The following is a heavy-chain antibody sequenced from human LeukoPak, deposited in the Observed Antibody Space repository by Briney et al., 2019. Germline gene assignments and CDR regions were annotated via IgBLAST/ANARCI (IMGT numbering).Heavy chain of an antibody. V-gene: IGHV4-61*01. Sequence: SETLSLTCTVSGGSVNSGSYYWSWIRQPPGKGLEWIGYIYYSGSTNYNPSLRSRVTISVGTSKNQFSLKLSSVTAADTAVYYRARVEPDSSGLFAFDIWGQGTMVTVSS. CDR3: ARVEPDSSGLFAFDI. D-gene: IGHD3-22*01. J-gene: IGHJ3*02. CDR1: GGSVNSGSYY. CDR2: IYYSGST.